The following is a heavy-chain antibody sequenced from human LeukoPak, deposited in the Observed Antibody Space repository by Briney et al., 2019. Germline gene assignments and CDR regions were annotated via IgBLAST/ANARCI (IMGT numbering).Heavy chain of an antibody. CDR2: ISGSGGST. Sequence: PGGSLRLSCAASGFTFRGYGMSWVRQAPGKGLEWVSAISGSGGSTYYADSVKGRFTISRDNSKNALYLQMDSLRAEDTAVYYCAKEGCQQQLVLYYYYMDVWGKGTTVTVSS. D-gene: IGHD6-13*01. CDR3: AKEGCQQQLVLYYYYMDV. CDR1: GFTFRGYG. V-gene: IGHV3-23*01. J-gene: IGHJ6*03.